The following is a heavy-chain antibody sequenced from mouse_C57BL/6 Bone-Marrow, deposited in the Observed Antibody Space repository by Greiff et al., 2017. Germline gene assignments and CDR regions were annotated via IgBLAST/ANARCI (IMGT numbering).Heavy chain of an antibody. CDR2: INPSSGYT. CDR1: GYTFTSYT. Sequence: VQRVESGAELARPGASVKMSCKASGYTFTSYTMHWVKQRPGQGLEWIGYINPSSGYTKYNQKFKDKATLTADKSSSTAYMQLSSLTSEDSAVYYCARLSFAYWGQGTLVTVSA. CDR3: ARLSFAY. V-gene: IGHV1-4*01. J-gene: IGHJ3*01.